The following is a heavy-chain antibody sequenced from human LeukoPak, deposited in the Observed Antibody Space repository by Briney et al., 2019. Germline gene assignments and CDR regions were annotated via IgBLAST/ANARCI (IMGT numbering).Heavy chain of an antibody. V-gene: IGHV4-39*01. CDR1: GGSISSSSYY. J-gene: IGHJ6*03. CDR2: IYYSGST. Sequence: SETLSLTCTVSGGSISSSSYYWGWIRQPPGKGLEWIGSIYYSGSTYYNPSLKSRVTISVDTSRNQFSLKLSSVTAADTAVYYCARGQGYNYYMDVWGKGTTVTVSS. CDR3: ARGQGYNYYMDV.